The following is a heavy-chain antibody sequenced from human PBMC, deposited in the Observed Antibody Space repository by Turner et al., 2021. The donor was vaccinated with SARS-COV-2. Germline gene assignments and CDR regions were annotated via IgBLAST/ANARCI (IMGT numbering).Heavy chain of an antibody. CDR2: INHSGNT. CDR1: DGSFSGYY. CDR3: ARGRDDYIWGSPTPTYYFDY. V-gene: IGHV4-34*01. Sequence: QVQLQQWGAGLLKPSETLSLTCAVYDGSFSGYYWSFIRQPPGKGLEWIGEINHSGNTNYNPSLQSRVITSVDTSKNHFSLKLTSVTAADTAEYYCARGRDDYIWGSPTPTYYFDYWGQGTLVTVSS. J-gene: IGHJ4*02. D-gene: IGHD3-16*01.